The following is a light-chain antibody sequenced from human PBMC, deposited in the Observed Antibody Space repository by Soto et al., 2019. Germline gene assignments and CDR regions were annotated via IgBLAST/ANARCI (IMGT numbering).Light chain of an antibody. CDR2: AAS. Sequence: DIQLTQYPSSLSASVVDRVTITCRASQAISNYLAWYQQKPGKVPKLLIYAASTLQSGVPSRFSGSGSGTDFTLTISSLQPEDVATYYCQNYNSAPLTFGGGTKVDIK. J-gene: IGKJ4*01. CDR1: QAISNY. V-gene: IGKV1-27*01. CDR3: QNYNSAPLT.